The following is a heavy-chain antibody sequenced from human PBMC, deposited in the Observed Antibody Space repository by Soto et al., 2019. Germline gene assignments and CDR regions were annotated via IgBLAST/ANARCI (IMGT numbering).Heavy chain of an antibody. V-gene: IGHV3-53*01. CDR1: GFTVSSNY. Sequence: PGGSLRLSCTASGFTVSSNYMSWVRQAPGEGLEWVSIMYSGGSTYYADSVKGRFTISRDNSKDTLYLQMNSLRAEDTAVYYCARVPLAGVYGIDVWGQGTTVTVSS. CDR2: MYSGGST. CDR3: ARVPLAGVYGIDV. J-gene: IGHJ6*02.